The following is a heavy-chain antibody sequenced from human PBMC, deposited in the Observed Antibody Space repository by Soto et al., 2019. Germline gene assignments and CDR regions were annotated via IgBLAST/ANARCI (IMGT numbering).Heavy chain of an antibody. CDR3: DHREGDDYVWGSYQDAFDI. J-gene: IGHJ3*02. CDR1: GFSLNTTAVG. Sequence: SGPTLVNPTQTLTLTCTFSGFSLNTTAVGVGWIRQPPGKALEWLALIYWDNDKRYNPSLKTRLTITKDTSKNQVVLKMTNMDPVETATYFCDHREGDDYVWGSYQDAFDIWGQATMVTLS. D-gene: IGHD3-16*01. CDR2: IYWDNDK. V-gene: IGHV2-5*02.